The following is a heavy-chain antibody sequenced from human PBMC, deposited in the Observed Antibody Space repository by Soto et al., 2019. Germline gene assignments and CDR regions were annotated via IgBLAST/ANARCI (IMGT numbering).Heavy chain of an antibody. D-gene: IGHD1-26*01. V-gene: IGHV2-5*02. Sequence: QITLRESGPSLVKPTETLTLTCTFSGFSLTPTGVGVGWIRPPPGKALEWLAVVFWDGGERYSPSLKSRVTITKDTSKDQVVFTMTNMDPADTATYYCTQVYGSGSWGWYFHSWGQGTLVTVSS. J-gene: IGHJ4*02. CDR1: GFSLTPTGVG. CDR2: VFWDGGE. CDR3: TQVYGSGSWGWYFHS.